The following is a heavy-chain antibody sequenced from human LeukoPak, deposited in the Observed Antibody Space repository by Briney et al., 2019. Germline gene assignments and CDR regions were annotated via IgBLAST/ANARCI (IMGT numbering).Heavy chain of an antibody. D-gene: IGHD1-26*01. CDR3: AREGAYYFDY. J-gene: IGHJ4*02. CDR2: INHSGST. Sequence: PGGSLRLSCAASGFTFSSYAMSWIRQPPGKGLEWIGEINHSGSTNYNPSLKSRVTISVDTSKNQFSLKLSSVTAADTAVYYCAREGAYYFDYWGQGTLVTVSS. CDR1: GFTFSSYA. V-gene: IGHV4-34*01.